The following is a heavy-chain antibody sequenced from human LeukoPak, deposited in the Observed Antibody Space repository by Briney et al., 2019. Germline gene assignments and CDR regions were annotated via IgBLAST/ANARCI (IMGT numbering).Heavy chain of an antibody. D-gene: IGHD1-1*01. CDR2: INPNSGGT. Sequence: GASVKVSCKASGYTFTGYYMHWVRQAPGQGLEWMGWINPNSGGTNYAQKFQGRVTMTRDTSISTAYMELSRLRSDDTAVYYCARLRAGTPNWFDPWGQGTLVTVSS. CDR3: ARLRAGTPNWFDP. J-gene: IGHJ5*02. V-gene: IGHV1-2*02. CDR1: GYTFTGYY.